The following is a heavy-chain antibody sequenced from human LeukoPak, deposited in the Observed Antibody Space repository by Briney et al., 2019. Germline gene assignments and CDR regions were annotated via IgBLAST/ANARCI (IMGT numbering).Heavy chain of an antibody. D-gene: IGHD3-10*01. CDR1: GGSISSYY. CDR2: IYYSGST. V-gene: IGHV4-59*12. CDR3: ARGITMVRGGPVDY. J-gene: IGHJ4*02. Sequence: SETLSLTCTVSGGSISSYYWSWIRQPPGKGLEWIGYIYYSGSTYYNPSLKSRVTISVDTSKNQFSLKLSSVTAADTAVYYCARGITMVRGGPVDYWGQGTLVTVSS.